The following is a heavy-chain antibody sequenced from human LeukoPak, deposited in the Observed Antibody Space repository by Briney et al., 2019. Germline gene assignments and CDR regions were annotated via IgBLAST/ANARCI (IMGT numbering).Heavy chain of an antibody. CDR3: ARARGLNYGPDY. D-gene: IGHD5-18*01. J-gene: IGHJ4*02. CDR1: GDSVSSNSAT. CDR2: TYYRSKWYD. Sequence: SQTLSLTCDISGDSVSSNSATWNWIRQSPSRGLEWLGRTYYRSKWYDDYAASVKSRITINPDSSRNQFSLQLNSVTPEDTAVYFCARARGLNYGPDYWGQGTLVTVSS. V-gene: IGHV6-1*01.